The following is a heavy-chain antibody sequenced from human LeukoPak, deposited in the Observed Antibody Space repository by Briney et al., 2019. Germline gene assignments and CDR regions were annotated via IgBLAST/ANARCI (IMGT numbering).Heavy chain of an antibody. V-gene: IGHV3-23*01. D-gene: IGHD3-10*01. Sequence: PGGSLRLSCAASGFTFSSYAMSWVRQAPGKGLEWVSAISGNGGSTYYADSVKGRFTISRDNSKNTLYLQMNSLRAEDTAVYYCAKDQLLWFGELLSGGDYWGQGTLVTVSS. CDR3: AKDQLLWFGELLSGGDY. CDR1: GFTFSSYA. CDR2: ISGNGGST. J-gene: IGHJ4*02.